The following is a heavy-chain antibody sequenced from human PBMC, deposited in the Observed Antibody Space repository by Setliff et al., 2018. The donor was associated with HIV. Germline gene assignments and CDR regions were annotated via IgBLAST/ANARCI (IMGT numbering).Heavy chain of an antibody. V-gene: IGHV3-48*04. J-gene: IGHJ4*02. D-gene: IGHD2-15*01. CDR1: GFTFSAYG. CDR2: ITGSGSTI. CDR3: ARDPRSSHGSPNYFDY. Sequence: HPGGSLRLSCAASGFTFSAYGMHWVRQAPGKGLEWVSYITGSGSTIYYADSVKGRFTISRDNAKNSLYLQMNSLRAEDTAVYYCARDPRSSHGSPNYFDYWGRGALVTVSS.